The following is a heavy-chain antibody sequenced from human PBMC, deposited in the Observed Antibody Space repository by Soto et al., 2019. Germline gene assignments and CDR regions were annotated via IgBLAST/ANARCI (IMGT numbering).Heavy chain of an antibody. J-gene: IGHJ4*02. CDR1: GYTFSSYY. CDR2: INTSGGST. D-gene: IGHD3-22*01. V-gene: IGHV1-46*01. Sequence: ASVKVSCKASGYTFSSYYMHWVRQAPGQGLKKKGIINTSGGSTSFAQKIQGRVTMTRDTSTSTTYMELGSLRTEDTAVDYYERTYDSSGYSTEHYFDYWGQGTLVTVS. CDR3: ERTYDSSGYSTEHYFDY.